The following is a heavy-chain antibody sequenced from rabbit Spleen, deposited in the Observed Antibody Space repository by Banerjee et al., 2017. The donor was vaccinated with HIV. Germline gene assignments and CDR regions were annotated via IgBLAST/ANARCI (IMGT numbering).Heavy chain of an antibody. CDR2: IYTGSGTIT. CDR3: TSAGSGYRYAFNL. J-gene: IGHJ4*01. Sequence: EESGGDLVKPEGSLTLTCTASGFSFSVSYWICWVRQAPGKGLEWVGCIYTGSGTITYYASWAKGRFTISKTSSTTVTLQMTSLTAADTATYFCTSAGSGYRYAFNLWGPGTLVTVS. D-gene: IGHD8-1*01. CDR1: GFSFSVSYW. V-gene: IGHV1S45*01.